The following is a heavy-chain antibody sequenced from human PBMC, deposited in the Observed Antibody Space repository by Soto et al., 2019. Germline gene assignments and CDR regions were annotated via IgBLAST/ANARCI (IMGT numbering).Heavy chain of an antibody. CDR1: GFSFSPAW. D-gene: IGHD6-13*01. CDR2: MKSYRGGGTT. Sequence: EVQLVESGGGLVTPGGSLRLSCTGTGFSFSPAWMNWVRQAPGKGLEWVGRMKSYRGGGTTDYAATVQGRFTISRDDSKNTLYLQMTSLKFEATALYFCIWQQDFYYGKAVWGQGTTVTVSS. CDR3: IWQQDFYYGKAV. V-gene: IGHV3-15*07. J-gene: IGHJ6*02.